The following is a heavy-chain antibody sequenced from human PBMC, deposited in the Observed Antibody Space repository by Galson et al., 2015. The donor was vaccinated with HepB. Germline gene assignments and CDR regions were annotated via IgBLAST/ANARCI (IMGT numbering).Heavy chain of an antibody. Sequence: SLRLSCAASGFTVSSNYMSWVRQAPGKGLEWVSVVYSCGSTYYADSVKGRFTISRDNAKNSLYLQMNSLRAEDTAVYYCATGGSGWYFGTPVNAFDIWGQGTMVTVSS. CDR2: VYSCGST. CDR1: GFTVSSNY. CDR3: ATGGSGWYFGTPVNAFDI. D-gene: IGHD6-19*01. V-gene: IGHV3-66*03. J-gene: IGHJ3*02.